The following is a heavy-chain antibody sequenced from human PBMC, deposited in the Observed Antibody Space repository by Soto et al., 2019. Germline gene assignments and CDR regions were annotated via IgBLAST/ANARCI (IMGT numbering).Heavy chain of an antibody. Sequence: GGSLRLSCAASGFTVSSNYMSWVRQAPGKGLEWVSVIYSGGSTYYADSVKGRFTISRDNSKNTLYLQMNSLSAEDTAVYYCAGDSITMVRGVITPDYYYYYYMDVWGKGTTVTVSS. V-gene: IGHV3-66*01. CDR1: GFTVSSNY. D-gene: IGHD3-10*01. CDR2: IYSGGST. J-gene: IGHJ6*03. CDR3: AGDSITMVRGVITPDYYYYYYMDV.